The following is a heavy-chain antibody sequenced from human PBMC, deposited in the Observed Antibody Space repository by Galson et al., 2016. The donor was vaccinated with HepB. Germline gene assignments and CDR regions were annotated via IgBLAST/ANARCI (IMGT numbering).Heavy chain of an antibody. J-gene: IGHJ5*02. CDR1: GFTFDDYA. CDR3: AKAAQYCSSTSCRNWFDP. D-gene: IGHD2-2*01. CDR2: ISWNSGNT. Sequence: SLRLSCAASGFTFDDYAMHWVRQAPGKGLEWVSGISWNSGNTGYADSVKGRFTISGDNAKDSLYLQMNSLRTEDTALYYCAKAAQYCSSTSCRNWFDPWGLGTLVTVSS. V-gene: IGHV3-9*01.